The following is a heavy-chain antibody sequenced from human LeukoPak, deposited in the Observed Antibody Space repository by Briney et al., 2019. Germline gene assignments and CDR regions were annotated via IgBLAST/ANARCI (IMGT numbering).Heavy chain of an antibody. CDR3: TTGLGLLWFGELSDDAFDI. D-gene: IGHD3-10*01. Sequence: GGSLRLSCAASGFTFSSYAMSWVRQAPGKGLEWVSAISGSGGSTYYADSVKGRFTISRDNSKNTLYLQMNSLRAEDTAVYYCTTGLGLLWFGELSDDAFDIWGQGTMVTVSS. CDR1: GFTFSSYA. J-gene: IGHJ3*02. CDR2: ISGSGGST. V-gene: IGHV3-23*01.